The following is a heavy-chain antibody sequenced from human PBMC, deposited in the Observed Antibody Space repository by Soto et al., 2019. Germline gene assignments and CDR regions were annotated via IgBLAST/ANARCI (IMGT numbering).Heavy chain of an antibody. V-gene: IGHV3-21*01. CDR1: GFTFSSYS. Sequence: PGGSLRLSCAASGFTFSSYSMNWVRQAPGKGLEWVSSISSSSSYIYYADSVKGRFTISRDNAKNSLYLQMNSLGAEDTAVYYCARGVYSSGWSFDYWGQGTLVTVSS. D-gene: IGHD6-19*01. CDR3: ARGVYSSGWSFDY. J-gene: IGHJ4*02. CDR2: ISSSSSYI.